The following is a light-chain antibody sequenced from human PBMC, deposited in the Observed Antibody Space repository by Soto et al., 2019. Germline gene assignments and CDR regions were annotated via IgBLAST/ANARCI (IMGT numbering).Light chain of an antibody. V-gene: IGLV2-14*01. CDR3: SSYTTRGTLV. CDR2: EVT. J-gene: IGLJ3*02. CDR1: TSDIGAYNY. Sequence: QSALTQPASVSGSPGQSITSSCTGTTSDIGAYNYVSWYQHNPGNAPKLMIYEVTIRPSGVSSRFSGSKSGSTASLTITGLQSDDEADYYCSSYTTRGTLVFGGGTKVTVL.